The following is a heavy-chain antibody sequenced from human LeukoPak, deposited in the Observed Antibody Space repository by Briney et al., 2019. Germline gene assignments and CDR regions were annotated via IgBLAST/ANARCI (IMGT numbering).Heavy chain of an antibody. Sequence: GESLKISCEGSGYSFTNYWIGWVRQMPGKGLEWMGIIYPGDSDTRHSPSFQGQVTISADKSISTAYLQWSSLKASDTAMYYCARLSVPNDRIVLPEFDYWGQGTLVTVSS. CDR1: GYSFTNYW. V-gene: IGHV5-51*01. CDR3: ARLSVPNDRIVLPEFDY. D-gene: IGHD2-15*01. CDR2: IYPGDSDT. J-gene: IGHJ4*02.